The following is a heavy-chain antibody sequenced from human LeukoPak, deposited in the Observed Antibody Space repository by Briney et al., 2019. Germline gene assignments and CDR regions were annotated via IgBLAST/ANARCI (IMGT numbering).Heavy chain of an antibody. V-gene: IGHV4-59*01. CDR2: IYYSGST. CDR1: GGAISSYY. D-gene: IGHD3-9*01. Sequence: SETLSLTCTVSGGAISSYYWSWIRQPPGKGLEWIGYIYYSGSTNYNPSLKSRVTISVDTSKNQFSLKLSSVTAADTAVYYCARHYEIKNRYYFDYWGQGTLSPSPQ. CDR3: ARHYEIKNRYYFDY. J-gene: IGHJ4*02.